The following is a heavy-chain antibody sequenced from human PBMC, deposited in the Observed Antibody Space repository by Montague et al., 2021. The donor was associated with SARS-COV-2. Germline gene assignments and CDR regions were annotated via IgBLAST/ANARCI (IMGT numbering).Heavy chain of an antibody. D-gene: IGHD1-1*01. J-gene: IGHJ4*02. CDR3: TRHVHMTWPEPSPGFDY. V-gene: IGHV4-39*01. CDR1: GDSISSSSYN. Sequence: SETLSLTCTVSGDSISSSSYNWGWIRHPPGKGLEWIGSVHYNGRTYYNPSLKSRVTIYVDTSKNQISLRLSSVTAADTAVYYSTRHVHMTWPEPSPGFDYWGQGTLVTVSS. CDR2: VHYNGRT.